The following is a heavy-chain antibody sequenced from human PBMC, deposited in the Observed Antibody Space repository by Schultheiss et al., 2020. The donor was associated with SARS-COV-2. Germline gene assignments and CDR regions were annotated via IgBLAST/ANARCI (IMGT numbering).Heavy chain of an antibody. J-gene: IGHJ4*02. Sequence: GGSLRLSCAASGFTFSSYGMHWVRQAPGKGLEWVSSISSSSSYIYYADSVKGRFTISRDNAKNSLYLQMNSLRAEDTAVYYCARSREAAGDRGFDFDYWGQGTLVTVSS. CDR3: ARSREAAGDRGFDFDY. CDR2: ISSSSSYI. D-gene: IGHD6-13*01. CDR1: GFTFSSYG. V-gene: IGHV3-21*01.